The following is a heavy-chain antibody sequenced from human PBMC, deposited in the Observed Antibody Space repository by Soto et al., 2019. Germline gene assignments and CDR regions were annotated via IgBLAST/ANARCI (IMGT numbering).Heavy chain of an antibody. J-gene: IGHJ4*02. CDR3: AREVQVHTPAFVY. Sequence: QVQLVQSGAEMKKPGSSVKVSCPSSGGTFNTYAMNWVRQAAGQGPEWMGAVSPMFGAANYAPKFQGRVTITADESTGTSYMQLSSLTSEDTALYFCAREVQVHTPAFVYWGQGTLVSVSS. CDR1: GGTFNTYA. D-gene: IGHD3-10*01. V-gene: IGHV1-69*19. CDR2: VSPMFGAA.